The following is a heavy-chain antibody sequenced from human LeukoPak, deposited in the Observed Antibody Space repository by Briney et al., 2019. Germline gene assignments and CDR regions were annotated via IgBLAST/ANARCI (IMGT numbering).Heavy chain of an antibody. CDR3: ARWDYYDSSGYPTGGPYNWFDP. CDR1: GYTFTGYY. Sequence: ASVKVSCKASGYTFTGYYMHWVRQAPGQGLEWMGWINPNSGGTNYAQKFQGRVTMTRDTSISTAYMELSRLRSDDTAVYYCARWDYYDSSGYPTGGPYNWFDPWGRGTLVTVSS. J-gene: IGHJ5*02. CDR2: INPNSGGT. V-gene: IGHV1-2*02. D-gene: IGHD3-22*01.